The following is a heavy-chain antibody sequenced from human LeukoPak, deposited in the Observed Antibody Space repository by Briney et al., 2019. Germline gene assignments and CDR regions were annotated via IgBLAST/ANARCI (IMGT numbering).Heavy chain of an antibody. CDR1: GFPFSSYW. J-gene: IGHJ4*02. CDR3: ARSRSAGY. V-gene: IGHV3-21*01. CDR2: ISSSSSYI. Sequence: GGSLRLSCVASGFPFSSYWMTWVRQAPGEGLEWVSSISSSSSYIYYADSVMGRFTISRDNAKNSLYLQMDSLRAEDTAVYYCARSRSAGYWGQGTLVTVSS.